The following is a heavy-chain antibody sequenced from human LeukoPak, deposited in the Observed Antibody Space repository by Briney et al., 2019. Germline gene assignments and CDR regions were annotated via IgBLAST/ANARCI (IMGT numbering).Heavy chain of an antibody. Sequence: SETLSLTCAVYGGSFSGYYWSWIRQPPGKGLEWIGEINHSGSTNYTPSLKSRVTISVDTSKNQFSLKLSSVTAADTAVYYCARALWFGESSQPWGQGTLVTVSS. D-gene: IGHD3-10*01. CDR1: GGSFSGYY. J-gene: IGHJ5*02. CDR2: INHSGST. V-gene: IGHV4-34*01. CDR3: ARALWFGESSQP.